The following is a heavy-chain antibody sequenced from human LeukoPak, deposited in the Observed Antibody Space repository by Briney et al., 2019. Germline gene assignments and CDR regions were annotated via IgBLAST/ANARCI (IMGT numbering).Heavy chain of an antibody. D-gene: IGHD5-12*01. CDR2: IYGADGT. CDR3: ARDRSGGGYDC. Sequence: GGSLRLSCAASGFSVSSKYMSWVRQAPGKGLEWVSVIYGADGTYYGDSVKGRFTISRDNSKNTLYLQMNSLRAEDTAVYYCARDRSGGGYDCWGQGTLVTVSS. J-gene: IGHJ4*02. V-gene: IGHV3-53*05. CDR1: GFSVSSKY.